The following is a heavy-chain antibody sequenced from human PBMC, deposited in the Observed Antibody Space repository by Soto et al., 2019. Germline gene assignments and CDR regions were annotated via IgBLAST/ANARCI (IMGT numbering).Heavy chain of an antibody. CDR3: AKYFNTGTSSTYDS. V-gene: IGHV3-23*01. J-gene: IGHJ4*02. Sequence: PGGSLRLSCATSGFTFNTYGMAWVRQAPGKGLAWVSAILGTGDRVSYVDSVKGRFTISRDNSKNTLYLQMNSLRADDTAIYYCAKYFNTGTSSTYDSWGQGTRVTAPQ. CDR1: GFTFNTYG. CDR2: ILGTGDRV. D-gene: IGHD1-7*01.